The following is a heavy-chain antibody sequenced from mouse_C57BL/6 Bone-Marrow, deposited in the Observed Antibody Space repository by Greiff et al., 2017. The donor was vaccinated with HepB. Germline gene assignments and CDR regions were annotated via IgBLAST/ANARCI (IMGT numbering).Heavy chain of an antibody. V-gene: IGHV1-50*01. Sequence: QVQLQQPGAELVKPGASVKLSCKASGYTFTSYWMQWVKQRPGQGLEWIEEIDPSDSYTNYNQKFKGEATLTVDTSSSTAYMQLSSLTSEDSAVYYCAREIYDGYYYFDYWGQGTTLTVSS. J-gene: IGHJ2*01. CDR3: AREIYDGYYYFDY. CDR2: IDPSDSYT. CDR1: GYTFTSYW. D-gene: IGHD2-3*01.